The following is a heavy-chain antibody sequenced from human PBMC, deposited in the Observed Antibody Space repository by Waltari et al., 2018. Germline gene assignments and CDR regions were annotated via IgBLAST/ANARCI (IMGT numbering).Heavy chain of an antibody. Sequence: QVQLQESGPGLVKPSETLSLTCTVSGGSISSYYWSWIRQPPGKGLEWIGYIYYSGSTNYNPSLKSRVTISVDTSKNQFSLKLSSVTAADTAVYYCARHPSDIGYYYYYMDVWGKGTTVTISS. CDR1: GGSISSYY. CDR3: ARHPSDIGYYYYYMDV. CDR2: IYYSGST. V-gene: IGHV4-59*08. J-gene: IGHJ6*03. D-gene: IGHD2-15*01.